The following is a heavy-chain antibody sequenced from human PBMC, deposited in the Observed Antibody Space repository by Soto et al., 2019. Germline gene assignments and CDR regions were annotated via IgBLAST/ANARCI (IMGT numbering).Heavy chain of an antibody. CDR1: GFSFSTSGMC. CDR3: AHSAYGYPLYNWFDP. CDR2: IDWDDDK. J-gene: IGHJ5*02. Sequence: SGPTLVNPTQTLTLTCTFSGFSFSTSGMCVSWIRQPPGKALEWLALIDWDDDKYYSTSLKTRLTISKDTSKNQVVRTMTNMDPVDTATYYCAHSAYGYPLYNWFDPWGQGTLVTVSS. V-gene: IGHV2-70*12. D-gene: IGHD5-18*01.